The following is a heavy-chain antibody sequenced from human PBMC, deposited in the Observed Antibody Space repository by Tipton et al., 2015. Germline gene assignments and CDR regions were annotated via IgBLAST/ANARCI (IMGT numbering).Heavy chain of an antibody. J-gene: IGHJ4*02. V-gene: IGHV3-20*04. CDR1: GFTFDDYG. D-gene: IGHD6-13*01. CDR3: AREGSSWYFGVY. CDR2: IDWNGGRT. Sequence: SLRLSCAASGFTFDDYGMTWVRQVPGKGLEWVAGIDWNGGRTGYADSVKGRSIISRDNAQNSLFLQMNSLTAEDTAFYYCAREGSSWYFGVYWGQGTLVSVSS.